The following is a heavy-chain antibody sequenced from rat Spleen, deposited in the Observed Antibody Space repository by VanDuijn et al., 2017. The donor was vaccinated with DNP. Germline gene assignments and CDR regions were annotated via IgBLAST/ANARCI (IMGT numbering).Heavy chain of an antibody. CDR1: GFTFSYYW. V-gene: IGHV5-31*01. Sequence: EVQLVESGGGLVQPGGSLKLSCVASGFTFSYYWMAWIRQVPGRGLEWIASITSGGGITYYPDSVKGRFTISRDDAKNTLYLQMDSLRSEDTATYYCARLILRIIDYWGQGVMVTVSS. CDR3: ARLILRIIDY. J-gene: IGHJ2*01. CDR2: ITSGGGIT. D-gene: IGHD1-6*01.